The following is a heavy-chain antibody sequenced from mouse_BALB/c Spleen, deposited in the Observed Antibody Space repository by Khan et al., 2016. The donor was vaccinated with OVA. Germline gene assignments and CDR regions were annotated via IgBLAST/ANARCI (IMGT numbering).Heavy chain of an antibody. J-gene: IGHJ4*01. V-gene: IGHV5-4*02. CDR2: ISDGGNYT. D-gene: IGHD2-4*01. CDR3: ARDYDSDGYYTMDY. Sequence: EVELVESGGGLVNPGGSLKLSCAASGFTFSDYYMYWVRQTPEKRLEWVATISDGGNYTYYPDDLKGRFTISRDNAKNSLYLQMSSLKSEDTAMYYGARDYDSDGYYTMDYWGQGTSVTVSS. CDR1: GFTFSDYY.